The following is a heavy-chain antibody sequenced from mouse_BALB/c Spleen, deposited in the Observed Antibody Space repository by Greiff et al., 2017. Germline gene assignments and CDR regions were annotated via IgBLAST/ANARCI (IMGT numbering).Heavy chain of an antibody. J-gene: IGHJ4*01. CDR2: IWGDGST. D-gene: IGHD2-12*01. Sequence: QVTLKESGPGLVAPSQSLSITCTVSGFSLTGYGVNWVRQPPGKGLEWLGMIWGDGSTDYNSALKSRLSISKDNSKSHVFLKMNSLQTDDTARYYCARDCYSYYYAMDYWGQGTSVTVSS. CDR1: GFSLTGYG. CDR3: ARDCYSYYYAMDY. V-gene: IGHV2-6-7*01.